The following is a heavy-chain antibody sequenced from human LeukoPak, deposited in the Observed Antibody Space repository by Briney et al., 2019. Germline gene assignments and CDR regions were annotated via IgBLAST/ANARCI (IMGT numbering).Heavy chain of an antibody. Sequence: GASVKVSCKASGDTFTGYYIHWVRQAPGQGLEWMGWINPNSGGTNYAQKLQGRVIMTRDTSISTAYMELSRLRSDDTAVYYCARVQMPTVFFDYWGQGTLVTVSS. V-gene: IGHV1-2*02. CDR2: INPNSGGT. J-gene: IGHJ4*02. CDR3: ARVQMPTVFFDY. CDR1: GDTFTGYY. D-gene: IGHD5-24*01.